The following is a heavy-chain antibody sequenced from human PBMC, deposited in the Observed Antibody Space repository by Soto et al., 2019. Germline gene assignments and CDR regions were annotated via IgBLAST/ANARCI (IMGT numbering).Heavy chain of an antibody. D-gene: IGHD2-15*01. J-gene: IGHJ5*01. CDR2: IYKSATT. CDR1: GDSISSVDYF. V-gene: IGHV4-30-4*01. CDR3: ARGRYCLTGRCFPNWFDS. Sequence: SETLSLTCSVSGDSISSVDYFWAWIRQPPGQALEYIGYIYKSATTYYNPSFESRVAISLDTSKSQFSLNVTSVTAADTAVYFCARGRYCLTGRCFPNWFDSWGQGTLATVSS.